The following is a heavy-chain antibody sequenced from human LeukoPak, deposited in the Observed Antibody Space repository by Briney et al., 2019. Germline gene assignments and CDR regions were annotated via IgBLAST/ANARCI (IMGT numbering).Heavy chain of an antibody. Sequence: KPGGPLRLSCAASGFTFNTYSVNWVRQAPGKGLEWVSSMRSGSSYIFYADSMKGRFTISRDNAKTSLYLQMNSLRAEDTAVYYCARQVGVDDAFDIWGQGTKVSVSS. CDR2: MRSGSSYI. J-gene: IGHJ3*02. V-gene: IGHV3-21*01. CDR1: GFTFNTYS. CDR3: ARQVGVDDAFDI. D-gene: IGHD1-26*01.